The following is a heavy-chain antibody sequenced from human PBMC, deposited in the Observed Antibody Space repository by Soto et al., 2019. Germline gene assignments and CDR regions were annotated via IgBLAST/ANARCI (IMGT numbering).Heavy chain of an antibody. CDR1: GGSISTYY. Sequence: SETLSLTCTVSGGSISTYYWSWIRQPPGKGLEWIGYISYSGSTNYNPSLKSRVTISVDTSKNQFSLKLSSVTAADTAVYYCVRGVYCGGDCYHSGFNYWGQGTLVTVSS. V-gene: IGHV4-59*01. CDR2: ISYSGST. D-gene: IGHD2-21*01. J-gene: IGHJ4*02. CDR3: VRGVYCGGDCYHSGFNY.